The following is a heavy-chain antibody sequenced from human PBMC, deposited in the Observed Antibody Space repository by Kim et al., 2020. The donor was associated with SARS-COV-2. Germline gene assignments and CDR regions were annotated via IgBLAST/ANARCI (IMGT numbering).Heavy chain of an antibody. Sequence: SETLSLTCTVSGYSISSGYYWGWIRQPPGKGLEWIGSIYHSGSTYYNPSLKSRVTISVDTSKNQFSLKLSSVTAADTAVYYCARLRFLEWLPIFDPWGQGTLVTVSS. CDR2: IYHSGST. D-gene: IGHD3-3*01. CDR3: ARLRFLEWLPIFDP. J-gene: IGHJ5*02. CDR1: GYSISSGYY. V-gene: IGHV4-38-2*02.